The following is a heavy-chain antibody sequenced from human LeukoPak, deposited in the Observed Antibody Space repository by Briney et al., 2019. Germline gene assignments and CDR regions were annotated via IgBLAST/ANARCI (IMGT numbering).Heavy chain of an antibody. Sequence: PSETLSLTCAVYGGSFSGYYWSWIRQPPGKGLEWIGEINHSGSTNYNPSLKSRVTISVDTSKNQFSLKLSSVTAADTAVYYCARGRIVVVPAASRRRGMDVWGQGTTVTVSS. D-gene: IGHD2-2*01. CDR1: GGSFSGYY. V-gene: IGHV4-34*01. J-gene: IGHJ6*02. CDR2: INHSGST. CDR3: ARGRIVVVPAASRRRGMDV.